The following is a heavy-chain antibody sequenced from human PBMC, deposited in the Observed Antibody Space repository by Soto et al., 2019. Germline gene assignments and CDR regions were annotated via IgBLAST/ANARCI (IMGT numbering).Heavy chain of an antibody. CDR3: ARRYYSSGWYQYWFDP. V-gene: IGHV5-51*01. D-gene: IGHD6-19*01. CDR1: GYSFTSYW. Sequence: GESLKISCKGSGYSFTSYWIGWVRQMPGKGLEWMGTIYPGDSDTRYSPSFQGQVTISADKSISTAYLQWSSLKASDTAMYYCARRYYSSGWYQYWFDPWGQGTLVTVSS. CDR2: IYPGDSDT. J-gene: IGHJ5*02.